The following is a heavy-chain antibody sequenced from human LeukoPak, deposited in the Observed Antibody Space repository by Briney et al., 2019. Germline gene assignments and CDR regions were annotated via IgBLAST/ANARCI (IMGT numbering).Heavy chain of an antibody. D-gene: IGHD5-18*01. J-gene: IGHJ4*02. V-gene: IGHV4-34*01. CDR2: INHSGST. CDR1: GGSFSGYY. Sequence: SETLSLTCAVYGGSFSGYYWSWIRQPPVKGLEWIGEINHSGSTNYNPSLKSRVTISVDTSKNQFSLKLSSVTAADTAVYYCARGVDTAMVTPYFDYWGQGTLVTVSS. CDR3: ARGVDTAMVTPYFDY.